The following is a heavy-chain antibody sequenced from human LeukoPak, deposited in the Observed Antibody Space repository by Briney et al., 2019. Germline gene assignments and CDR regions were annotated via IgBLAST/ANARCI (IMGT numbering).Heavy chain of an antibody. CDR3: ASGVPAAILVY. CDR2: IYYSGST. J-gene: IGHJ4*02. Sequence: SETLSLTCTVSGGSISSYYWSWIRQPPGKGLEWIGYIYYSGSTYYNPSLKSRVTISVDTSKNQFSLKLSSVTAADTAVYYCASGVPAAILVYWGQGTLVTVSS. CDR1: GGSISSYY. V-gene: IGHV4-59*08. D-gene: IGHD2-2*02.